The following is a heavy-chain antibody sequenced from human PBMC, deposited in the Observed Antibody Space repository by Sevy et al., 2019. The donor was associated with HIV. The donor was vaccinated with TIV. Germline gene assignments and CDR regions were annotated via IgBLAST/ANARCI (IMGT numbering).Heavy chain of an antibody. V-gene: IGHV3-7*01. D-gene: IGHD2-2*01. CDR3: ARDNATVSRRGLRYYYYGTDV. CDR2: INEDGTEK. J-gene: IGHJ6*02. Sequence: GGSLRLSCAASGFTFSTYWMSWFRQAPGKGLEWVANINEDGTEKFYVDSVKGRFTMSRDNAKNSLYLQMNSLRAEDAAVYYCARDNATVSRRGLRYYYYGTDVWGLGTTVTVSS. CDR1: GFTFSTYW.